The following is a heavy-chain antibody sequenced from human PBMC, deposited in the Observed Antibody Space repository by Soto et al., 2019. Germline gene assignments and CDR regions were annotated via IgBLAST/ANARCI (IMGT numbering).Heavy chain of an antibody. D-gene: IGHD6-19*01. Sequence: SETLSLTCSVSGGSINSSSYFWGWVRQPPGKGLEWIGSIYYSGSTYYNPSLRSRVTISVDTSKNQFSLKLSSVTAADTAVFYCARHYSSGSRNWFNPWGQGTLVTVSS. J-gene: IGHJ5*02. CDR3: ARHYSSGSRNWFNP. V-gene: IGHV4-39*01. CDR1: GGSINSSSYF. CDR2: IYYSGST.